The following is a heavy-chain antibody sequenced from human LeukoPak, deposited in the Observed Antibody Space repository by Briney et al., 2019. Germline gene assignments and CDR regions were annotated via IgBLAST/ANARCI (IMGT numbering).Heavy chain of an antibody. J-gene: IGHJ4*02. CDR2: INAGNGNT. V-gene: IGHV1-3*03. CDR3: ARAGGYYSSTRCLLFDY. CDR1: GYTFTSYA. D-gene: IGHD2-2*01. Sequence: ASVEVSCKASGYTFTSYAMHWVRQAPGQRLEWMGWINAGNGNTKYSQEFQGRVTITRDTSASTAYMELSSLRSEDMAVYYCARAGGYYSSTRCLLFDYWGQGTLVTVSS.